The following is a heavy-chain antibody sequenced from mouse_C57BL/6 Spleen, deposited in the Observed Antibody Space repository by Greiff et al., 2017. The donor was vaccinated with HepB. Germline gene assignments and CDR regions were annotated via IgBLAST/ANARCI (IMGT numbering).Heavy chain of an antibody. CDR3: ARADSLFYAMDY. V-gene: IGHV1-53*01. CDR1: GYTFTSYW. J-gene: IGHJ4*01. CDR2: INPSNGGT. Sequence: QVQLQQPGTELVKPGASVKLSCKASGYTFTSYWMHWVKQRPGQGLEWIGNINPSNGGTNYNEKFKSNATLTVDKSSSTAYMQLSSLTSEDSAVYYCARADSLFYAMDYWGQGTSVTVSS.